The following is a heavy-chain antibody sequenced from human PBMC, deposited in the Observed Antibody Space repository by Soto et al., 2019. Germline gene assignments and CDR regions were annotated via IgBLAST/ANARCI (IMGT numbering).Heavy chain of an antibody. CDR1: GFTFSSYG. V-gene: IGHV3-33*01. CDR2: IWYDGSNK. J-gene: IGHJ6*02. D-gene: IGHD4-4*01. CDR3: AREMRCDYSKSVCLGVSGGMDV. Sequence: GGSLRLSCAASGFTFSSYGMHWVRQAPGKGLEWVAVIWYDGSNKYYADSVKGRFTISRDNSKNTLYLQMNSLRAEDTAVYYCAREMRCDYSKSVCLGVSGGMDVWGQGTTVTVSS.